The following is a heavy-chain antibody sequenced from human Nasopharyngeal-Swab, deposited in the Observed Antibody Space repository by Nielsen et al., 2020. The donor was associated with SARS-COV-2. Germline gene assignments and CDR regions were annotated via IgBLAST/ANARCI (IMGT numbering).Heavy chain of an antibody. V-gene: IGHV4-39*01. D-gene: IGHD6-13*01. CDR1: GDSIAYSTFY. Sequence: SETLSLTCTVSGDSIAYSTFYWGWLRPPPGPGLEFLGNLYSNGTTSQNPSLKSLLTISVDKSKNQFSLQLSSVTAADTAVYYCVRSSSWYYFDYWAQGTQVTVSS. J-gene: IGHJ4*02. CDR2: LYSNGTT. CDR3: VRSSSWYYFDY.